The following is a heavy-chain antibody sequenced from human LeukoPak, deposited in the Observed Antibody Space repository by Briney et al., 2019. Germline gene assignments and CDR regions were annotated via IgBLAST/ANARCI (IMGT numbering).Heavy chain of an antibody. Sequence: GGSLRLSCAASRFTFSSYGMHWVRQAPGKGLEWVAFIRHDGTTKYYTDSVKGRFTISRDNSKNTLYLQMNSLRPEDTAVNYCAKDEGVFCSSTSCYSLGYWGQGTLVTVSS. CDR3: AKDEGVFCSSTSCYSLGY. J-gene: IGHJ4*02. CDR1: RFTFSSYG. V-gene: IGHV3-30*02. D-gene: IGHD2-2*01. CDR2: IRHDGTTK.